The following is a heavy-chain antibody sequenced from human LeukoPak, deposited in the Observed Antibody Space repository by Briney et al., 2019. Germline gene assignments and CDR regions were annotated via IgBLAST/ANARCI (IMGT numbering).Heavy chain of an antibody. J-gene: IGHJ6*04. CDR1: GFTFSSYS. Sequence: GGSLRLSCAASGFTFSSYSMNWVRQAPGKGLEWVSSISSSSSYIYYADSVKGRFTIPRDNAKNSLYLQMNSLRAEDTAVYYCARVGYCSGGSCYAKSNYYGMDVWGKGTTVTVSS. CDR2: ISSSSSYI. CDR3: ARVGYCSGGSCYAKSNYYGMDV. V-gene: IGHV3-21*01. D-gene: IGHD2-15*01.